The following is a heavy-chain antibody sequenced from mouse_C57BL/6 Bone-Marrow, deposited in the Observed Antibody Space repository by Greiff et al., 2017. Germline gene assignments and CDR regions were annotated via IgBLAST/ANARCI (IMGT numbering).Heavy chain of an antibody. CDR2: IDPETCGT. V-gene: IGHV1-23*01. Sequence: VQLQQSGAELVRPGASVKLSCKASGYTFTDYEMHCVKQTPVHGLEWIGAIDPETCGTAYNQKFKGKATLTADQSSSTAYMELRSLAYEDSAVYYYTREDYGSSYGDFFDYWGQGTTVTVSS. CDR1: GYTFTDYE. J-gene: IGHJ2*01. CDR3: TREDYGSSYGDFFDY. D-gene: IGHD1-1*01.